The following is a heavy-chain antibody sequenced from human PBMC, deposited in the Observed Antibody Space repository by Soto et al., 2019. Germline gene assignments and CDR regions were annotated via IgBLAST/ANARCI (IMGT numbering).Heavy chain of an antibody. Sequence: QVQLRQSGPGLVKPSGTLSLTCAVSGASVSSTNWWSWVRQSPGKGLEWIGEIYHSGSTNYNPSLRGRVTISVDKSNNPFSLNMRYVTAADTAVYYCATLPPRIELRIIPIPTWGQGTLVTVSS. J-gene: IGHJ5*02. CDR2: IYHSGST. D-gene: IGHD2-15*01. V-gene: IGHV4-4*02. CDR3: ATLPPRIELRIIPIPT. CDR1: GASVSSTNW.